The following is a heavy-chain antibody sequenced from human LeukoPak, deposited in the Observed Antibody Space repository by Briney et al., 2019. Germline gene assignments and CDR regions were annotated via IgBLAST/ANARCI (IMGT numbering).Heavy chain of an antibody. J-gene: IGHJ3*02. D-gene: IGHD7-27*01. CDR2: IYSSGST. Sequence: NPSETLSLTCSVSGGSVSSYHWSWIRQPPGKGLEWIGYIYSSGSTNNNPSLKSRVTMSVDTSKNQFSLKLSSVTAADTAVYYCAKILGSGVWYGFDIWGQGTMVTVSS. CDR1: GGSVSSYH. CDR3: AKILGSGVWYGFDI. V-gene: IGHV4-4*09.